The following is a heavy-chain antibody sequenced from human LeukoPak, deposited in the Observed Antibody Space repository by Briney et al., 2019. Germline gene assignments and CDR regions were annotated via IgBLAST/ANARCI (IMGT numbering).Heavy chain of an antibody. J-gene: IGHJ2*01. V-gene: IGHV1-18*01. Sequence: ASVKVSCKASGYTFTSYGISWVRQAPGQGLEWMGWISAYNGNTNYAQKFQGRVTMTRNTSISTAYMELSSLRSEDTAVYCCARSRDYYGSGSYRYWYFDLWGRGTLVTVSS. CDR2: ISAYNGNT. CDR1: GYTFTSYG. D-gene: IGHD3-10*01. CDR3: ARSRDYYGSGSYRYWYFDL.